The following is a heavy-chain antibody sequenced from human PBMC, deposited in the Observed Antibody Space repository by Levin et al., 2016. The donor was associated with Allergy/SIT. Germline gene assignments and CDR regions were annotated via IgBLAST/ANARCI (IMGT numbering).Heavy chain of an antibody. CDR1: GGSISSYY. Sequence: GSLRLSCTVSGGSISSYYWSWIRQPPGKGLEWIGEINHSGSTNYNPSLKSRVTISVDTSKNQFSLKLSSVTAADTAVYYCARGKRKGLGYWGQGTLVTVSS. CDR2: INHSGST. CDR3: ARGKRKGLGY. V-gene: IGHV4-34*01. J-gene: IGHJ4*02. D-gene: IGHD3-16*01.